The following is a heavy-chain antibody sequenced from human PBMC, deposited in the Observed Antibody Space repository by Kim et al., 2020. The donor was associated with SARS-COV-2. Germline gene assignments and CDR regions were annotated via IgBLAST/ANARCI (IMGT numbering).Heavy chain of an antibody. CDR3: ARDSDPSCRSASWINGMDV. J-gene: IGHJ6*01. V-gene: IGHV1-3*01. CDR2: INVGNGFT. CDR1: GYSVSNSA. D-gene: IGHD2-15*01. Sequence: ASVKVSCKASGYSVSNSAIHWVRQAPGQGLEWMGRINVGNGFTKYSQRAQGKVLITRDTSANTVSLEVYSLTSEDTAVYFCARDSDPSCRSASWINGMDV.